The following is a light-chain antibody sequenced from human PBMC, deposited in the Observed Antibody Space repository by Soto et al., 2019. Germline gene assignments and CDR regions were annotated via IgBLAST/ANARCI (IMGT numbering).Light chain of an antibody. CDR2: DAY. CDR1: HDIGNY. CDR3: QQYDDLPLT. Sequence: DIQMTQSPSALSASVGDRVTITCQASHDIGNYLNWYQQKPGTAPALLIYDAYTLERGVPSRFSGSGFGTDFSFTINSLQPEDLATYYCQQYDDLPLTFGGGTKLEIK. J-gene: IGKJ4*01. V-gene: IGKV1-33*01.